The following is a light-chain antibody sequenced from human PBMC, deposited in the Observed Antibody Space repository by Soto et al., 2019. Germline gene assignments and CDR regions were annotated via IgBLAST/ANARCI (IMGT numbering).Light chain of an antibody. CDR3: QQNNKWPPVT. Sequence: EVVMTQSPATVSVSPGEGVTLSCRASQTISNDLAWYQQKPGQAPRLLIYGASTRATGVPARFSGGGSGTEFTLTISSLQSEDVAFYYCQQNNKWPPVTFGGGTNVEIK. V-gene: IGKV3-15*01. CDR1: QTISND. CDR2: GAS. J-gene: IGKJ4*01.